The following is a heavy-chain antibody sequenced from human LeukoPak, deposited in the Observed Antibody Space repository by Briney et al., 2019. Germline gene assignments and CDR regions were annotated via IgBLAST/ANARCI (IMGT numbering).Heavy chain of an antibody. V-gene: IGHV4-61*01. CDR3: AREGRAVATFDY. Sequence: SETLSLTCAVSGYSISSGYYWAWIRQPPGKGLEWIGYIYYSGSTNYNPSLKSRVTISVDTSKNQFSLKLSSVTAADTAVYYCAREGRAVATFDYWGQGTLVTVSS. J-gene: IGHJ4*02. CDR1: GYSISSGYY. D-gene: IGHD6-19*01. CDR2: IYYSGST.